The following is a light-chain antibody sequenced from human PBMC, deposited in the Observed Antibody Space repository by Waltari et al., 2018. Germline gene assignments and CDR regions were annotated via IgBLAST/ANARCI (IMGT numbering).Light chain of an antibody. J-gene: IGLJ3*02. CDR3: QVWDSSSDHWV. Sequence: SYVLTQPPSVSVAPGQTATITCGGDNVGSKDVNWYQQRPGQAPVVVIYDDADRPLTSPGRVSGSNSGNTATLTITRVEVGDEADFYCQVWDSSSDHWVFGGGTKLTVL. CDR1: NVGSKD. V-gene: IGLV3-21*02. CDR2: DDA.